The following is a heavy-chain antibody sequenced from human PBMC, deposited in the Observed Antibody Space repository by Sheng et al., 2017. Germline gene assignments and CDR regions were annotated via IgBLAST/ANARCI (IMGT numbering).Heavy chain of an antibody. CDR1: GGSFSGYY. Sequence: QVQLQQWGAGLLKPSETLSLTCAVYGGSFSGYYWSWIRQPPGKGLEWIGEINHSGSTNYNPSLKSRVTISVDTSKNQFSLKLSSVTAADTAVYYRVARTAGRGSKGVLVRYYYVLQWTS. CDR3: VARTAGRGSKGVLVRYYYVLQWTS. J-gene: IGHJ6*03. V-gene: IGHV4-34*01. D-gene: IGHD3-10*01. CDR2: INHSGST.